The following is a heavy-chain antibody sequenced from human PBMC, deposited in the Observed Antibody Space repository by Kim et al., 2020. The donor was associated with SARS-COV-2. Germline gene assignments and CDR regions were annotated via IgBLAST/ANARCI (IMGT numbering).Heavy chain of an antibody. V-gene: IGHV4-34*01. CDR1: GGSFSGYY. D-gene: IGHD5-12*01. CDR3: ARGLEGVIVPATIRHWDIVSTIPTSYFDY. J-gene: IGHJ4*02. CDR2: INHSGST. Sequence: SETLSLTCAVYGGSFSGYYWSWIRQPPGKGLEWIGEINHSGSTNYNPSLKSRVTISVDTSKHQFSLKLTSVTAADTAVYYCARGLEGVIVPATIRHWDIVSTIPTSYFDYWGQGTLVTVSS.